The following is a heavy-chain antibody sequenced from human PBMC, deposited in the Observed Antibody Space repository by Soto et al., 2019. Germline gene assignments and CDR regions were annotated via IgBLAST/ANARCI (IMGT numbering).Heavy chain of an antibody. Sequence: EVQLVESGGGLVQPGGSLRLSCAASGLTFSSYSMNWVRQAPGKGLEWVSYISSSSSTIYYADSVKCRFTISRDNAKNTLYMQINSQRDEDTSVYYYAREKYGDYTIDAFYIWGQGTMVTDSS. V-gene: IGHV3-48*02. J-gene: IGHJ3*02. CDR2: ISSSSSTI. D-gene: IGHD4-17*01. CDR1: GLTFSSYS. CDR3: AREKYGDYTIDAFYI.